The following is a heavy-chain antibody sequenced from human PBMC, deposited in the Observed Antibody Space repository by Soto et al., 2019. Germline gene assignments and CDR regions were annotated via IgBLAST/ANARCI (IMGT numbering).Heavy chain of an antibody. CDR2: ISSSGSST. CDR3: ARAAAARPAAWY. CDR1: GFTFGDYY. V-gene: IGHV3-11*01. J-gene: IGHJ4*02. D-gene: IGHD6-6*01. Sequence: QVQLVESGGGLVKPGGSLRLSCAASGFTFGDYYMSWIRQAPGKGLEWVSYISSSGSSTYYVDSVRGRLTISRDNAKNSLYLQMDSLGAEDTAVYYGARAAAARPAAWYGGQGTLVTVSS.